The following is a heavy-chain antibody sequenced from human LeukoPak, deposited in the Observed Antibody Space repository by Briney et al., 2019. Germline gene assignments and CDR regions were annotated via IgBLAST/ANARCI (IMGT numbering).Heavy chain of an antibody. CDR3: ARVLGSPSYFDD. J-gene: IGHJ4*02. CDR1: GFTVSTNH. Sequence: GGSLRLSCAASGFTVSTNHMSWVRQSPGKGLEWVSVTYRGGTSDYGDFVKDRFSSYSDSSKNTLDLQMNSLRAEDTAVYYCARVLGSPSYFDDWGQGTLVTVSP. V-gene: IGHV3-66*01. CDR2: TYRGGTS. D-gene: IGHD3-16*01.